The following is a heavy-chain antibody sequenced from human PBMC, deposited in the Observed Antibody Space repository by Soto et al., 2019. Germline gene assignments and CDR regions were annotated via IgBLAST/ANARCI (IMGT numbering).Heavy chain of an antibody. CDR1: GFTFSSYG. J-gene: IGHJ6*02. CDR3: ARETYYDFWSGPYYGMDV. V-gene: IGHV3-30*03. CDR2: ISNDGSNK. Sequence: GGSLRLSCAASGFTFSSYGMHWVRQAPGKGLEWVAVISNDGSNKYYADSVKGRFTISRDNSKNTLYLQMNSLRAEDTAVYYCARETYYDFWSGPYYGMDVWGQGTTVTVSS. D-gene: IGHD3-3*01.